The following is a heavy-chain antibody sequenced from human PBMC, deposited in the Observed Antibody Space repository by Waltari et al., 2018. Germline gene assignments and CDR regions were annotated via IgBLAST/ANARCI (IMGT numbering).Heavy chain of an antibody. J-gene: IGHJ3*02. CDR1: CGSISSGRYY. D-gene: IGHD1-26*01. CDR2: IYTSVST. V-gene: IGHV4-61*02. Sequence: QVQLQDSGPGLVKPSQTLSLTSTFPCGSISSGRYYWCWIRQPAGKGLEWIGRIYTSVSTNYNPSLKSRVTISVDTSKNQFSLKLSSVTAADTAVYYCARGSGSYQGVAFDIWGQGTMVTVSS. CDR3: ARGSGSYQGVAFDI.